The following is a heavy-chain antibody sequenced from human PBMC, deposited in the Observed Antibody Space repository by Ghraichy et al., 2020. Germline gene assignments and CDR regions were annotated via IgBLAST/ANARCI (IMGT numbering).Heavy chain of an antibody. J-gene: IGHJ6*02. D-gene: IGHD3-10*01. CDR1: GGSISSYY. CDR3: ARDTPYYYGSGSVYGMDV. V-gene: IGHV4-4*07. Sequence: SQTLSLTCTVSGGSISSYYWSWIRQPAGKGLEWIGRIYTSGSTNYNPSLKSRVTMSVDTSKNQFSLKLSSVTAADTAVYYCARDTPYYYGSGSVYGMDVWGQGTTVTVSS. CDR2: IYTSGST.